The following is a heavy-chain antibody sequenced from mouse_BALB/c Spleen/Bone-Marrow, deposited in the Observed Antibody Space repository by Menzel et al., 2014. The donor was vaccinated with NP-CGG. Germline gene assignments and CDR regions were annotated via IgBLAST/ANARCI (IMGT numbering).Heavy chain of an antibody. CDR1: GYSITSGYY. J-gene: IGHJ4*01. D-gene: IGHD3-2*01. CDR3: ARGDSSGYDYAMDY. V-gene: IGHV3-6*02. Sequence: VQLKESGPGLVKPSQSLSLTCSVTGYSITSGYYWNWTRQFPGNKLEWMGYISYDGSNNYNPSLKNRISITRDTSKNQFFLKLNSVTTEDTATYYCARGDSSGYDYAMDYWGQGTSVTVSS. CDR2: ISYDGSN.